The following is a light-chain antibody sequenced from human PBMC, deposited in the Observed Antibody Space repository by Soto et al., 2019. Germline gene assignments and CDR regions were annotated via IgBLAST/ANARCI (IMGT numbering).Light chain of an antibody. Sequence: GPGQTARITCGGDNIGSKSVHWYQRKPGQAPVLVVYDDTDRPSGIPERFSGSISGNTATLTISRVEAGDEADYYCQVWDIRSDHPVVFGGGTKLTVL. V-gene: IGLV3-21*02. CDR1: NIGSKS. J-gene: IGLJ2*01. CDR2: DDT. CDR3: QVWDIRSDHPVV.